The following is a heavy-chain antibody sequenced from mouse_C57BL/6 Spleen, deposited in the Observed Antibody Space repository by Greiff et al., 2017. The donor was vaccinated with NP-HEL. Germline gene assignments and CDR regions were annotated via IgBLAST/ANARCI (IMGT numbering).Heavy chain of an antibody. CDR1: GYAFSSSW. Sequence: QVQLQQSGPELVKPGASVKISCKASGYAFSSSWMNWVKQRPGKGLEWIGRIYPGDGDTNYNGKFKGKATLTADKSSSTAYMQLSSLTSEDSAVYFCARRGIAYFDYWGQGTTLTVSS. CDR3: ARRGIAYFDY. J-gene: IGHJ2*01. CDR2: IYPGDGDT. V-gene: IGHV1-82*01.